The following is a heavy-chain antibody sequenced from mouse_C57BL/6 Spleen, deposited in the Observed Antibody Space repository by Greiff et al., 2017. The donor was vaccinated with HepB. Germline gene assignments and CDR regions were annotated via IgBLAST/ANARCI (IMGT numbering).Heavy chain of an antibody. J-gene: IGHJ2*01. V-gene: IGHV5-9-1*02. D-gene: IGHD1-1*01. Sequence: EVKLMESGEGLVKPGGSLKLSCAASGFTFSSYAMSWVRQTPEKRLEWVAYISSGGDYIYYADTVKGRFTISRDNARNTLYLQMSSLKSEDTAMYYCTREGDYYGSRGFDYWGQGTTLTVSS. CDR3: TREGDYYGSRGFDY. CDR1: GFTFSSYA. CDR2: ISSGGDYI.